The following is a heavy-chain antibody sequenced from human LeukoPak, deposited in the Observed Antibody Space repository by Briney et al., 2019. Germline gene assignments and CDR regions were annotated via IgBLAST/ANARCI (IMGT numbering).Heavy chain of an antibody. CDR2: INTDGNIT. J-gene: IGHJ5*02. D-gene: IGHD3-10*01. V-gene: IGHV3-74*01. CDR1: GXXFSXYW. CDR3: ARGFNRGFDP. Sequence: GSLRLSCAASGXXFSXYWMHXVRQAPGKXPVWVSRINTDGNITTYADSVKGRFSISRDNAKNMLHLQMNSLRAEDTAVYYCARGFNRGFDPWGQGTLVIVSS.